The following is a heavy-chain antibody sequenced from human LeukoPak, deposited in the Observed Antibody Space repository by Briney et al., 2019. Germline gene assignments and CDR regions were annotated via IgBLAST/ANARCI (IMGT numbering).Heavy chain of an antibody. CDR1: GYRFTNHW. D-gene: IGHD3-22*01. V-gene: IGHV5-51*01. Sequence: GESLKISCKGSGYRFTNHWIGWVRQMPGKGLEWMGIIYPDDSDIRYSPSFQGQVTISAAKSISTAYLQWSSLKASDTAMYYCARPHYDSSGYHFDYWGQGTLVTVSS. J-gene: IGHJ4*02. CDR3: ARPHYDSSGYHFDY. CDR2: IYPDDSDI.